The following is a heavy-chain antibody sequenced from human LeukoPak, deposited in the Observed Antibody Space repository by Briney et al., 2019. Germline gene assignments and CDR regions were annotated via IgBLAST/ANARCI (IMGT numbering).Heavy chain of an antibody. CDR2: ISSSGSTI. CDR1: GFTFSDYY. D-gene: IGHD5-12*01. J-gene: IGHJ4*02. V-gene: IGHV3-11*01. CDR3: ARMGRVATISSYFDY. Sequence: GGSLRLSCAASGFTFSDYYMSWIRQAPGKGLEWVSYISSSGSTIYYADSVKGRFTISRDNAKNSLYLQMNSLRAEDTAVYYCARMGRVATISSYFDYWGQGTLVTVSS.